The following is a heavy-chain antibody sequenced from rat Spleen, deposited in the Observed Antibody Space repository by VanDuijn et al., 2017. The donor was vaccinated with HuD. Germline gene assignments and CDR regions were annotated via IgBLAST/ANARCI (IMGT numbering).Heavy chain of an antibody. D-gene: IGHD5-1*01. Sequence: EVQLVESGGGRVQPGRSLKLSCVASGITFNNYWMTWIRQAPGKGLEWVASISNAGDTYYPDSVKGRFSISRENAKNALYLQMNNLRSEDTAIYYCSKVLGNWFANWGQGTLVTVSS. J-gene: IGHJ3*01. CDR1: GITFNNYW. CDR2: ISNAGDT. CDR3: SKVLGNWFAN. V-gene: IGHV5-31*01.